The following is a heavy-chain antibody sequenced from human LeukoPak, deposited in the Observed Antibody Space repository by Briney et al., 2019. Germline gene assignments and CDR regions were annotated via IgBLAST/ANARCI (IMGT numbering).Heavy chain of an antibody. V-gene: IGHV1-8*01. Sequence: GASVKVSCKASGYSFTSYDINGVRQATGQGLEWMGWMNLNSGNTAYAQKFQGRVTMTRNTSITTAYMELSSLRSEDTSVYYCAREDPGGSGNYNYYGMDVWGQGTTVTVSS. CDR2: MNLNSGNT. J-gene: IGHJ6*02. CDR1: GYSFTSYD. D-gene: IGHD3-10*01. CDR3: AREDPGGSGNYNYYGMDV.